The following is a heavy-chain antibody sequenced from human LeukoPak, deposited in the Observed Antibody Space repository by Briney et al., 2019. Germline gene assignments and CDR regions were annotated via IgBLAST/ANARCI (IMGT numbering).Heavy chain of an antibody. CDR1: GYTFTSYG. CDR3: ARDKEKTTYYYDSSGYCSDY. D-gene: IGHD3-22*01. Sequence: GASVKVSCKASGYTFTSYGISWVRQAPGQGLEWMGWISAYNGNTNYAQKLQGRVTMTTDTYTSTAYMELRSLRSDDTAVYYCARDKEKTTYYYDSSGYCSDYWGQGTLVTVSS. CDR2: ISAYNGNT. J-gene: IGHJ4*02. V-gene: IGHV1-18*01.